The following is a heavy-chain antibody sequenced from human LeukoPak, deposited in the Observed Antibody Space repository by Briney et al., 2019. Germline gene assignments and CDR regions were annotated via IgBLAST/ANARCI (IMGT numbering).Heavy chain of an antibody. CDR1: GFSFSFSN. Sequence: GGSLRLSCAASGFSFSFSNMNWVRQAPGKGLEWVSSISSSSSYIYYADSVKGRFTISRDNAKNSLYLQMNSLRAEDTAVYYCARDRSGSYAYWGQGTLVTVSS. CDR2: ISSSSSYI. V-gene: IGHV3-21*01. D-gene: IGHD1-26*01. J-gene: IGHJ4*02. CDR3: ARDRSGSYAY.